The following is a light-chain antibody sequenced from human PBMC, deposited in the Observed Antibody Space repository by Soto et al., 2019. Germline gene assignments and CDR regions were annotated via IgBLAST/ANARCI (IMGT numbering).Light chain of an antibody. Sequence: QSVLAQPASVSGSPGQSITISCTGTSSDIGHYDYVSWYQQHPGKAPKLMIYHVTYRPSGVSNRYSGSKSGNSAPLTISGLQADDEADYYCCSLTTSHTYVFGSGTKVTVL. CDR3: CSLTTSHTYV. J-gene: IGLJ1*01. CDR1: SSDIGHYDY. V-gene: IGLV2-14*03. CDR2: HVT.